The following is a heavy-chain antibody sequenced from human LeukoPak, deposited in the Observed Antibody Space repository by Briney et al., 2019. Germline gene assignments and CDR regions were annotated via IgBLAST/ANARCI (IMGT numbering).Heavy chain of an antibody. CDR3: AKDFEYSSSFLDY. D-gene: IGHD6-6*01. CDR2: ISYDGSNK. CDR1: GFTFSSYG. Sequence: GGSLRLSCAASGFTFSSYGMHWVRQAPGKGLGWVAVISYDGSNKYYADSVKGRFTISRDNSKNTLYLQMNSLRAEDTAVYYCAKDFEYSSSFLDYWGQGTLVTVSS. J-gene: IGHJ4*02. V-gene: IGHV3-30*18.